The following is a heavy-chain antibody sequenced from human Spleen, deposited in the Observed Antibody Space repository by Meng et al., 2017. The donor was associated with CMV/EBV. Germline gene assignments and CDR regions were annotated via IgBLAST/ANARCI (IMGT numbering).Heavy chain of an antibody. CDR1: GFTFSSYA. CDR3: ANWGITLAGSHTY. CDR2: VSGSGRTI. V-gene: IGHV3-23*01. Sequence: GESLKISCTTSGFTFSSYAMSWVRQAPGKGLELASSVSGSGRTIYYADSVKGRFTISRDNSKDTLFLQMDSLRAEDTAVYYCANWGITLAGSHTYWGHGTLVTVSS. J-gene: IGHJ4*01. D-gene: IGHD6-19*01.